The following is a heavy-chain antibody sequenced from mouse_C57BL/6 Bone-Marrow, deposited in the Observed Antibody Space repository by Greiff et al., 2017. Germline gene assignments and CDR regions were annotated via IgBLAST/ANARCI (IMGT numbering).Heavy chain of an antibody. CDR2: ISSGSSTI. CDR1: GFTFSDYG. V-gene: IGHV5-17*01. CDR3: ARGLYYDMDY. Sequence: EVMLVESGGGLVKPGGSLKLSCAASGFTFSDYGMHWVRQAPEKGLEWVAYISSGSSTIYYADTVKGRFTISRDNAKNTLFLQMTSLRSEDTAMYYCARGLYYDMDYWGQGTSVTVSS. J-gene: IGHJ4*01.